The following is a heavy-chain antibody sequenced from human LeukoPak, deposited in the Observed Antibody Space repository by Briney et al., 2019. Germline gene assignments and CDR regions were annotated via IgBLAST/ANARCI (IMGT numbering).Heavy chain of an antibody. CDR3: AKDGRECSGETCRSYYYHYGMDV. D-gene: IGHD2-15*01. V-gene: IGHV3-30*02. J-gene: IGHJ6*02. Sequence: GGSLRLSCEASGFAFRSYGMHWVRQAPGKGLEWVAVMSSDGSTKYHSDSVKGRFTISRDNPENTLYLQMNSLRVEDTAVCYCAKDGRECSGETCRSYYYHYGMDVWGRGTTVTVSS. CDR2: MSSDGSTK. CDR1: GFAFRSYG.